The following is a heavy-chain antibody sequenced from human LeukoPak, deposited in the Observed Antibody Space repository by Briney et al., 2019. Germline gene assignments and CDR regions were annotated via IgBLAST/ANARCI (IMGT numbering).Heavy chain of an antibody. Sequence: SQTLSLTCAISGDSVSSDTAAWNWIRQSPSRGLEWLGRTYYRSQWGYDFAEFVRNRIIINPDTSKNQVSLQLNFVTPEDTAVYYCARQPDQQSASFDSWGQGTLVTVSS. CDR3: ARQPDQQSASFDS. D-gene: IGHD2-2*01. CDR2: TYYRSQWGY. V-gene: IGHV6-1*01. J-gene: IGHJ4*02. CDR1: GDSVSSDTAA.